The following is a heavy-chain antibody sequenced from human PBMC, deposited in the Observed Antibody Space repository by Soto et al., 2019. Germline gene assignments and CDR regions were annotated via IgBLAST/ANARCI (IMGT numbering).Heavy chain of an antibody. Sequence: QVQLQESGPGLVKPSETLSLTCTVSGGSVSSGSYYWSWIRQPPGKGLEWIGYIYYSGSTNYNPSLMSRVTISVDTSKNQFSRKRSSVTAADTAVYYCAREAAGVDYWGQGTLVTVSS. CDR3: AREAAGVDY. D-gene: IGHD6-13*01. J-gene: IGHJ4*02. CDR1: GGSVSSGSYY. CDR2: IYYSGST. V-gene: IGHV4-61*01.